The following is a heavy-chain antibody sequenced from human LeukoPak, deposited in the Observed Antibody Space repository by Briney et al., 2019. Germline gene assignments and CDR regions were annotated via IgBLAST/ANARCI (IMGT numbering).Heavy chain of an antibody. D-gene: IGHD4-23*01. CDR3: ARGVAPYGGKPLDY. CDR1: GFTFSSYA. Sequence: GGSLRLSCAASGFTFSSYAMHWVRQAPGKGLEWVAVISYDGSNKYYADSVKGRFTISRDNSKNTLYLQMNSLRAEDTAVYYCARGVAPYGGKPLDYWGQGTLVTVSS. V-gene: IGHV3-30*04. CDR2: ISYDGSNK. J-gene: IGHJ4*02.